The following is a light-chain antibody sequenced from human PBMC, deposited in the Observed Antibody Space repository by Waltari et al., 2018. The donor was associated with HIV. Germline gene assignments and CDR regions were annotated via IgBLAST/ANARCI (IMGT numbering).Light chain of an antibody. CDR1: SSDVGSFKY. Sequence: QSALTQPPSASGSPGQSVTISCTRTSSDVGSFKYVSWYQQHPGKAPKLMIYDVTKWPSGVPDRFSGSKTGNTASLTVSGLQAEDEADYYGSSYGGGNTVLFGGGTRLTVL. CDR2: DVT. CDR3: SSYGGGNTVL. V-gene: IGLV2-8*01. J-gene: IGLJ3*02.